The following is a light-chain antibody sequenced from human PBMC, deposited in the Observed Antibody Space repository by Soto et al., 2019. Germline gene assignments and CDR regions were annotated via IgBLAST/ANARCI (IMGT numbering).Light chain of an antibody. CDR1: QSVLYSSNNRNY. CDR3: HQYDSTPFT. Sequence: DIVMTQSPDTLAVSLGERATINCKSRQSVLYSSNNRNYLAWYQQKPEQPPKLLTYWAYTRESGVPDRFSGSGSGTDFTLTISSLQAEDVAVYYCHQYDSTPFTFGPGTKVDIK. V-gene: IGKV4-1*01. CDR2: WAY. J-gene: IGKJ3*01.